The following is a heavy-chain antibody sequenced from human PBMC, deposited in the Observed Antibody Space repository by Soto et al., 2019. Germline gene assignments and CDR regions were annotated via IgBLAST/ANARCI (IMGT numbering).Heavy chain of an antibody. Sequence: SETLSLTCAVSGGSISSSNWWSWVRQPPGKGLEWIGEIYHSGSTNYNPSLKSRVTISVDKSKNQFSLKLSSVTAADTAVYYCARGPSGDSSSWYYDYYYYGMDVWGQGTTVTVSS. V-gene: IGHV4-4*02. CDR3: ARGPSGDSSSWYYDYYYYGMDV. CDR2: IYHSGST. J-gene: IGHJ6*02. CDR1: GGSISSSNW. D-gene: IGHD6-13*01.